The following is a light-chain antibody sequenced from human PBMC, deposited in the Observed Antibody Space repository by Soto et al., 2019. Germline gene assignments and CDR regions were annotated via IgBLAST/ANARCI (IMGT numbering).Light chain of an antibody. CDR2: EVS. CDR3: SSYAGATSVV. J-gene: IGLJ2*01. V-gene: IGLV2-8*01. Sequence: QSALTQPPSASGSPGQSVTISCTGMSSDVGGYNYVSWYQQHPGKAPKLMIYEVSKRPSGVPDRFSGSKSGNTASLTVSGLQAEDEDAYYCSSYAGATSVVFGGGTKLTVL. CDR1: SSDVGGYNY.